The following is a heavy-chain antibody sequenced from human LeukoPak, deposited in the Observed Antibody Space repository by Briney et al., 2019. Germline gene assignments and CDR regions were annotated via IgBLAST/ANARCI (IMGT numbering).Heavy chain of an antibody. V-gene: IGHV3-23*01. D-gene: IGHD2-2*03. Sequence: SGGSLRLSCAASGFTFSSYAMSWVRQAPGKGLEWVSAISGSGGSTYYADSVKGRFTISRDNSKNTLYLQMNSLRAEDTAVYYRAKDRPAGYCSSTSCYSSADYWGQGTLVTVSS. CDR3: AKDRPAGYCSSTSCYSSADY. J-gene: IGHJ4*02. CDR2: ISGSGGST. CDR1: GFTFSSYA.